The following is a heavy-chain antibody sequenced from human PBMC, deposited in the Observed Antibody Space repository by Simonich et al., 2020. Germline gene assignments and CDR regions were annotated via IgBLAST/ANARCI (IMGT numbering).Heavy chain of an antibody. D-gene: IGHD5-12*01. V-gene: IGHV5-51*03. Sequence: EVQLVQSGAEVKKPGESLKISCKGSGYSFTSYWIGWVRQMPGKGLEWMWIISPRYPDTRYRPSIQGQVTISADKSISTAYLQWSSLKASDTAMYYCVRPDSGYDYFDYWGQGTLVTVSS. J-gene: IGHJ4*02. CDR3: VRPDSGYDYFDY. CDR2: ISPRYPDT. CDR1: GYSFTSYW.